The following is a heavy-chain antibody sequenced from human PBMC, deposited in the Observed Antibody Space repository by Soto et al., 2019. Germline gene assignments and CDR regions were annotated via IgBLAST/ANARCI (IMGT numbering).Heavy chain of an antibody. CDR3: ARETVAGTYYYYYYGMGV. CDR2: IIPIFGTA. V-gene: IGHV1-69*13. D-gene: IGHD6-19*01. J-gene: IGHJ6*02. Sequence: SVKVSGKASGGTFSSYAISWVRQAPGQGLEWMGGIIPIFGTANYAQKFQGRVTITADESTSTAYMELSSLRSEDTAVYYCARETVAGTYYYYYYGMGVWGQGTTVTVSS. CDR1: GGTFSSYA.